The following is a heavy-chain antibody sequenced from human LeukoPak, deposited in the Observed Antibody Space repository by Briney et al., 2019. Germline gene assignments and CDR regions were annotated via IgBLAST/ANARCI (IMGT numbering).Heavy chain of an antibody. CDR2: IYYSGST. Sequence: SETLSLTCTVSGGSISSYYWSWIRQPPGKGLEWIGYIYYSGSTNYNPSLKSRVTISVDTSKNQFSLKLSSVTAADTAVYYCARRPPIRFLWYFDLWGRGTLVTVSS. D-gene: IGHD3-3*01. CDR3: ARRPPIRFLWYFDL. CDR1: GGSISSYY. J-gene: IGHJ2*01. V-gene: IGHV4-59*08.